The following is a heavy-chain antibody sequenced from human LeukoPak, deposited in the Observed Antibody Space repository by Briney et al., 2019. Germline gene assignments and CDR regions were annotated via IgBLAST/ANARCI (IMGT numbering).Heavy chain of an antibody. CDR1: GHTFTGHY. CDR3: AKTLYIAAAPGGLDY. V-gene: IGHV1-2*02. Sequence: ASVKVSCKASGHTFTGHYLHWVRQVPGQGLEWMGWINPRNAATNYAQKFQGRVTMTRDTSISTVYMELSSLRSDDTAVYYCAKTLYIAAAPGGLDYWGQGTLVTVSS. CDR2: INPRNAAT. D-gene: IGHD6-13*01. J-gene: IGHJ4*02.